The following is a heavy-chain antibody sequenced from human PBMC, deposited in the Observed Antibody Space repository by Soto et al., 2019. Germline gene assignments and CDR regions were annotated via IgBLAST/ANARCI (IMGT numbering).Heavy chain of an antibody. CDR3: VRDGTKTLRDWFDP. CDR1: GASISGFY. J-gene: IGHJ5*02. D-gene: IGHD1-1*01. Sequence: SETLSLTCTVSGASISGFYWSWIRKSARKGLEWIGRIYATGTTDYNPSLKSRVMMSVDTSKKQFSPKLRSVTAADTAVYYCVRDGTKTLRDWFDPWGQGISVTVSS. V-gene: IGHV4-4*07. CDR2: IYATGTT.